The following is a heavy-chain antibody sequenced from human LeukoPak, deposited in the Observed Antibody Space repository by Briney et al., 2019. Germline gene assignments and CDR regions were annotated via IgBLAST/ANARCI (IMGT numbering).Heavy chain of an antibody. V-gene: IGHV3-74*01. CDR1: GSTFSSYW. CDR3: ARDNAYMLDY. Sequence: PGGSLRLSCAASGSTFSSYWMNWVRQTPGKGLVWVAHINTDGGTTRYADSVKGRLTVSRDNAKNTLYLEMNRLRAEDTAVYYCARDNAYMLDYWGQGTQVTVSS. CDR2: INTDGGTT. D-gene: IGHD3-16*01. J-gene: IGHJ4*02.